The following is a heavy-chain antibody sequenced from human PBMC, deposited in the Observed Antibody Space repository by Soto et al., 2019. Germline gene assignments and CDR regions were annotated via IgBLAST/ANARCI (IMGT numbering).Heavy chain of an antibody. CDR3: AREYSSSSSFDY. J-gene: IGHJ4*02. D-gene: IGHD6-6*01. V-gene: IGHV4-61*01. CDR2: IYYSGST. CDR1: GGSVSSGSYY. Sequence: SETLSLTCTVSGGSVSSGSYYWSWIGQPPGKGLEWIGYIYYSGSTNYNPSLKSRVTISVDTSKNQFSLKLSSVTAADTAVYYCAREYSSSSSFDYWGQGTLVTVSS.